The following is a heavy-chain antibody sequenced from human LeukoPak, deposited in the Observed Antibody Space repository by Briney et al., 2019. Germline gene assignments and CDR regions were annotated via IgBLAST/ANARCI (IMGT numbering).Heavy chain of an antibody. Sequence: GGSLRLSCAASGFTFSSYAMHWVRQAPGKGLEWVAVISYDGSNKYYADSVKGRFTISRDNSKNTLYLQMNSLRAEDTAVYYCAREGRDCSSTSCPTLDYWGQGTLVTVSS. J-gene: IGHJ4*02. CDR3: AREGRDCSSTSCPTLDY. CDR1: GFTFSSYA. D-gene: IGHD2-2*01. CDR2: ISYDGSNK. V-gene: IGHV3-30-3*01.